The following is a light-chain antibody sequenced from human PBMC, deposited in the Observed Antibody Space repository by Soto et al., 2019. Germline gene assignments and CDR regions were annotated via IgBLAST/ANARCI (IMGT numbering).Light chain of an antibody. CDR3: QRYGSAPWT. J-gene: IGKJ1*01. V-gene: IGKV3-20*01. Sequence: EIVLTQSPGTLSLSPGERATLSCRASQSVRSNYLAWYRQTPGQAPSLLIYGASNRATGIPDRFSGSGSGTDFTLIIRRLEPEDFALYYCQRYGSAPWTFGQGTKGAIK. CDR1: QSVRSNY. CDR2: GAS.